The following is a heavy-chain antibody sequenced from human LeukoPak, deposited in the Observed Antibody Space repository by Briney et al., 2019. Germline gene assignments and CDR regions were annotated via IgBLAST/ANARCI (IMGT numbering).Heavy chain of an antibody. V-gene: IGHV1-2*02. CDR3: ARSQFRTTNSGAWGFQP. Sequence: ASVKVSCKASGYTFNGYYMHWVRQAPGQRLEWMAWINPRNGETKFAPRFQGRVTLTRDTSISTAYMELSRLRPDDTAVYYCARSQFRTTNSGAWGFQPWGQGTLVTVSS. CDR1: GYTFNGYY. CDR2: INPRNGET. J-gene: IGHJ1*01. D-gene: IGHD3-16*01.